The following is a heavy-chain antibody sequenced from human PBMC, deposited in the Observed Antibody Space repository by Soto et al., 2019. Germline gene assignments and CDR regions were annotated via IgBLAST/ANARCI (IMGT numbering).Heavy chain of an antibody. Sequence: QVQLVQSGAEVKKPGSSVKVSCKASGGTFSSYAISWVRQAPGQGLEWMGGMIPIFGTANYAQKFQGRVTITADESTSTAYMELSSLRSEDTAVYYCARDSPLRVGYNVGYYYYDMDVLGQGTTGTVSS. J-gene: IGHJ6*02. CDR3: ARDSPLRVGYNVGYYYYDMDV. D-gene: IGHD5-12*01. CDR2: MIPIFGTA. V-gene: IGHV1-69*01. CDR1: GGTFSSYA.